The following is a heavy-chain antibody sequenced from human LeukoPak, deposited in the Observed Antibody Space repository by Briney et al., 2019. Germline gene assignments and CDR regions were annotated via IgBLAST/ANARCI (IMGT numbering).Heavy chain of an antibody. CDR2: ISSSGSTI. J-gene: IGHJ4*02. Sequence: GGSLRLSCAASGFTFSDYYMSWIRQAPGKGLEWVSYISSSGSTIYYADSVKGRFTISRDNSKNTLYLQMNSLRAEDTAVYYCARDPRGGSGWYEAADYWGQGTLVTVSS. D-gene: IGHD6-19*01. CDR3: ARDPRGGSGWYEAADY. V-gene: IGHV3-11*01. CDR1: GFTFSDYY.